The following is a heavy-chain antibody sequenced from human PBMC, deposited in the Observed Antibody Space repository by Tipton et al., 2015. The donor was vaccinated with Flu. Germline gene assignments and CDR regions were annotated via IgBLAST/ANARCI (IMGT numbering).Heavy chain of an antibody. V-gene: IGHV3-48*03. CDR3: ATLTGDDY. D-gene: IGHD7-27*01. CDR2: ISSRGSTI. J-gene: IGHJ4*02. Sequence: VQLVQSGGGLIQPGGSLRLSCAASGFTVSSNYMNWVRLAPGKGLEWVSYISSRGSTISYADSVKGRFTVSRDNAKNSVYLQMNSLRAEDTAVYYCATLTGDDYWGRGTLVTVSS. CDR1: GFTVSSNY.